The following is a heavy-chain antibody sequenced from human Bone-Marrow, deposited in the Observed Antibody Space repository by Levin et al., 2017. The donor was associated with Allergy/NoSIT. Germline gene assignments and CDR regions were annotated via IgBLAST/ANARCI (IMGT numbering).Heavy chain of an antibody. V-gene: IGHV4-31*03. CDR3: ARDRDCSSVSCPELPALKSFDYGMDV. J-gene: IGHJ6*02. Sequence: PSETLSLTCTVSGGSISSRGYYWTWIRHLPGKGLEWIGYIHSSGSTYYNLSLKSRLSISLDTSKQEFSLKLSSVTAADTAVYYCARDRDCSSVSCPELPALKSFDYGMDVWGQGTTVTVSS. CDR2: IHSSGST. CDR1: GGSISSRGYY. D-gene: IGHD2-2*01.